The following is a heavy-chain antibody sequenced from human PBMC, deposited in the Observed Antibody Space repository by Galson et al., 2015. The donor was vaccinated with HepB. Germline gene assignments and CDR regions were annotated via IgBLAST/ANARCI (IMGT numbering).Heavy chain of an antibody. V-gene: IGHV3-21*01. J-gene: IGHJ4*02. CDR1: GFTFSSYS. Sequence: SLRLSCAASGFTFSSYSMNWVRQAPGKGLEWVSSISSSSSYIYYADSVKGRFTISRDNAKNSLYLQMNSLRAEDTAVYYCARGGRYSSSWGYFDYWGQGTLVTVSS. CDR3: ARGGRYSSSWGYFDY. D-gene: IGHD6-13*01. CDR2: ISSSSSYI.